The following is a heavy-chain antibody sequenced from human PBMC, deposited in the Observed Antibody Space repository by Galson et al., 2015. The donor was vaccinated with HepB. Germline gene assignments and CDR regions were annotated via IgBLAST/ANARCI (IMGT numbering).Heavy chain of an antibody. D-gene: IGHD3-3*01. CDR2: INHSGST. J-gene: IGHJ6*03. CDR3: AREAAATYYDFWSGYDYYYYYYMDV. CDR1: GGSFRGYY. V-gene: IGHV4-34*01. Sequence: CAVYGGSFRGYYWSWIRQPPGKGLEWIGEINHSGSTNYNPSLKSRVTISVDTSKNQFSLKLSSVTAADTAVYYCAREAAATYYDFWSGYDYYYYYYMDVWGKGTTVTVSS.